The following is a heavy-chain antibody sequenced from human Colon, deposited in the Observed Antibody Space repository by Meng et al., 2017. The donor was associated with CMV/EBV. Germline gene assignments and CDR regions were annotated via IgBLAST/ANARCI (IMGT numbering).Heavy chain of an antibody. CDR2: ISTDGTNK. CDR1: GFAFSSYS. Sequence: GGPLRLSCVASGFAFSSYSMHWVRQAPGKGLEWVALISTDGTNKYYPDSVKGQFTISRDNSKNTLYLQMNSLRTDDTAMYYCAREMGHKKRIFDYWGQGTLVTVSS. D-gene: IGHD2-15*01. V-gene: IGHV3-30-3*01. CDR3: AREMGHKKRIFDY. J-gene: IGHJ4*02.